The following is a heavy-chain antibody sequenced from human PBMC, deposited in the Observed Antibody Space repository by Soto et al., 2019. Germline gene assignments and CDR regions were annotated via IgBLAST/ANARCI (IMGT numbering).Heavy chain of an antibody. CDR3: ARDGEEWLVLEGWFDP. CDR2: ISAYNGNT. D-gene: IGHD6-19*01. V-gene: IGHV1-18*01. J-gene: IGHJ5*02. Sequence: QVQLVQSGAEVKKPGASVKVSCKASGYTFTSYGISWVRQAPVQGLEWMRWISAYNGNTNYAQKVQGRDSMTTDTSTSTAYMELRSLRSDDTAVYYGARDGEEWLVLEGWFDPGCQGTLVTVSS. CDR1: GYTFTSYG.